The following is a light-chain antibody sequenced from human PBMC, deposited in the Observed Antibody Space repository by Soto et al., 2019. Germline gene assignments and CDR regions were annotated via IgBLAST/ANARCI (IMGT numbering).Light chain of an antibody. Sequence: EIVMTQSPATVSVSPGGRATLSCRASQSVSDKLAWYQQKPGQAPRLLIYHASARATGIPPRFSGSGSGTDFTLTISSLEPEDSAVYYCQQRHMWPITFGQGTRLEIK. CDR1: QSVSDK. V-gene: IGKV3-11*01. CDR2: HAS. CDR3: QQRHMWPIT. J-gene: IGKJ5*01.